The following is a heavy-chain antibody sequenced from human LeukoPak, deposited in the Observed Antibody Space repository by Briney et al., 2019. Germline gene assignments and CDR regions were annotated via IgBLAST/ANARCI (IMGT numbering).Heavy chain of an antibody. CDR2: IKSKTDGGTT. Sequence: GGSLRLSCAASGFTFSNAWMSWVRQAPGKGLEWVGRIKSKTDGGTTDYAAPVKGRFTISRDDSKNTLYLQMNSLKTEDTAVYYCAKDEGIAVAASFRYYYYGMDVWGQGTTVTVSS. D-gene: IGHD6-19*01. CDR3: AKDEGIAVAASFRYYYYGMDV. V-gene: IGHV3-15*01. J-gene: IGHJ6*02. CDR1: GFTFSNAW.